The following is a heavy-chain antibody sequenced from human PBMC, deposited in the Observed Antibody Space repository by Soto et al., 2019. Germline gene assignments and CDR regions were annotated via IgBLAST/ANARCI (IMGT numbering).Heavy chain of an antibody. Sequence: GGSLRLSCGASGFTFRNCWMSWVRQAPGKGLEWVANIKEDGSDRFYVDSVKGRFTISRDNAKNSLFLQMNSLRVEDTAVYYCASAARLGAIDIWGKGTLVTVSS. D-gene: IGHD3-16*01. J-gene: IGHJ3*02. V-gene: IGHV3-7*05. CDR3: ASAARLGAIDI. CDR2: IKEDGSDR. CDR1: GFTFRNCW.